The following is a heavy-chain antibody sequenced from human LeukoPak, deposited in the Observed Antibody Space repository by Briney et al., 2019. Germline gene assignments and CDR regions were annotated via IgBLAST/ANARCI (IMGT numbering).Heavy chain of an antibody. CDR2: INHSGST. V-gene: IGHV4-34*01. J-gene: IGHJ4*02. CDR3: ANFEGDGRNFDY. D-gene: IGHD3-16*01. CDR1: GGSFSGYY. Sequence: PSETLSLTCAVYGGSFSGYYWSWIRQPPGKGLEWIGEINHSGSTNYNPSLKSRVTISVDTSKNQFSLKLSSVTAADTAVYYCANFEGDGRNFDYWGQGTLVTVSS.